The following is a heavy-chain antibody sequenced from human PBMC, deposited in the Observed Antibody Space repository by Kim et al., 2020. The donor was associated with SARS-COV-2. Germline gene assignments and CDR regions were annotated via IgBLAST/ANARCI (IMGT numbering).Heavy chain of an antibody. CDR3: GRDYSD. D-gene: IGHD6-13*01. J-gene: IGHJ4*02. Sequence: DGREKYYVDSVKGRFTISRDNAKNSLYLKMNSLRAEDTAVYFCGRDYSDWGQGTLVTVSS. V-gene: IGHV3-7*01. CDR2: DGREK.